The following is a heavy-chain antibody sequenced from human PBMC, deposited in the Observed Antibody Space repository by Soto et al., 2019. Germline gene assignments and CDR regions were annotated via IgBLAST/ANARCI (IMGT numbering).Heavy chain of an antibody. D-gene: IGHD3-3*01. Sequence: GGSLRLSCAASGFTFSSYAMSWVRQAPGKGLEWVSGISGSGGSTYYADSVKGRFTISRDNSKNTLYLQMNSLRAEDTAVYYCAKVGIFGVVIIRLFFDYWGQGTLVTVSS. J-gene: IGHJ4*02. CDR2: ISGSGGST. V-gene: IGHV3-23*01. CDR3: AKVGIFGVVIIRLFFDY. CDR1: GFTFSSYA.